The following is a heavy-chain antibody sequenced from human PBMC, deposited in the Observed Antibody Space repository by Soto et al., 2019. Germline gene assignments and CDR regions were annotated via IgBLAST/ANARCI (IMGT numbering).Heavy chain of an antibody. J-gene: IGHJ3*02. CDR2: IYWDDDK. D-gene: IGHD3-10*01. V-gene: IGHV2-5*02. Sequence: QITLQESGPTLVKPTQTLTLTCTFSGFSLTTGGVGVGWIRQPPGKALEWLGIIYWDDDKNYSPSLKNRVAITMDSSRNQVVLRMTNMYPVDTATYYCAHSLPTTRVWFGELLSPNLRSPDTFDIWGQGTMVTVSS. CDR3: AHSLPTTRVWFGELLSPNLRSPDTFDI. CDR1: GFSLTTGGVG.